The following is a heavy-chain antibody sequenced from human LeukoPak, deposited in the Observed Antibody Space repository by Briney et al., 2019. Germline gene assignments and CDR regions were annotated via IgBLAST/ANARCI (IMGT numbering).Heavy chain of an antibody. V-gene: IGHV3-7*01. CDR2: IKQDGSEK. J-gene: IGHJ4*02. CDR3: ARDGFVGAADY. Sequence: GGSLRLSCAASEFIFSGYWMNWVRQAPGKGLEWVANIKQDGSEKQYVDSVRGRFTISRDNAKNSLYLQMNSLRVEDTAVYYCARDGFVGAADYWGQGTLVTISS. D-gene: IGHD6-13*01. CDR1: EFIFSGYW.